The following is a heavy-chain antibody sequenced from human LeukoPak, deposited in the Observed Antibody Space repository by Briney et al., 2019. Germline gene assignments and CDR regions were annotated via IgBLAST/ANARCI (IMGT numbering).Heavy chain of an antibody. V-gene: IGHV4-59*01. CDR2: IYYSGST. CDR1: GGSISSYY. Sequence: PSETLSLTCTVSGGSISSYYWSWIRQPPGKGLEWIGYIYYSGSTNYNPSLKSRVTISVDTSKNQFSLELSSVTAADTAVYYCARGAAGTWFDPWGQGTLVTVSS. CDR3: ARGAAGTWFDP. D-gene: IGHD6-13*01. J-gene: IGHJ5*02.